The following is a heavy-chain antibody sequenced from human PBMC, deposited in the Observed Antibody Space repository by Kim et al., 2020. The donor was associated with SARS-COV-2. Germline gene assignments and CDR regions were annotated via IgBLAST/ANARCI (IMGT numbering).Heavy chain of an antibody. CDR2: ISYDGSNK. Sequence: GGSLRLSCAASGFTFSSYAMHWVRQAPGKGLEWVAVISYDGSNKYYADSVKGRFTISRDNSKNTLYLQMNSLRAEDTAVYYCARSGGGTVTPFDYWGQGT. D-gene: IGHD4-17*01. J-gene: IGHJ4*02. CDR1: GFTFSSYA. V-gene: IGHV3-30*04. CDR3: ARSGGGTVTPFDY.